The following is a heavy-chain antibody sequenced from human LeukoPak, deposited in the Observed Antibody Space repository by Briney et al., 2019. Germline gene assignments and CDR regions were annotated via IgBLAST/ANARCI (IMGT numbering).Heavy chain of an antibody. Sequence: SETLSLTCAVSGGSISSSNWWSWVRQPPGKGLEWTGEIYHSGSSYYNPSLRSRVTISVDTSKNHFSLKLSSVTAADTAVYYCARNRDGYNSFDYWGQGTLVTVSS. D-gene: IGHD5-24*01. J-gene: IGHJ4*02. V-gene: IGHV4-4*02. CDR1: GGSISSSNW. CDR2: IYHSGSS. CDR3: ARNRDGYNSFDY.